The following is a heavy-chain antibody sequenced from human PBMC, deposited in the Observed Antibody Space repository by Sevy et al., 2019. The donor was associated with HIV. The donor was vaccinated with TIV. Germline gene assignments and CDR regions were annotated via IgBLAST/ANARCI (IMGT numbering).Heavy chain of an antibody. CDR2: ISGSGGST. CDR3: AKEYTSGYS. D-gene: IGHD3-22*01. J-gene: IGHJ4*02. CDR1: GFTFSSYV. V-gene: IGHV3-23*01. Sequence: GGSLRLSCAASGFTFSSYVLSWVRQAPGKGLEWVSTISGSGGSTYYADSVKGRCSMSRDNSKNTMYLEMNSLRAEDTAVYYCAKEYTSGYSWGQGTLVTVSS.